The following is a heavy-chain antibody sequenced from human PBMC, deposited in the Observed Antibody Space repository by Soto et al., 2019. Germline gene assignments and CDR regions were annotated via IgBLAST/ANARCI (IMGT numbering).Heavy chain of an antibody. CDR1: GSTFSSYG. V-gene: IGHV3-33*01. CDR3: ARDLGIAVAGTWYYYGMDV. J-gene: IGHJ6*02. CDR2: IWYDGSNK. Sequence: LRLSCAASGSTFSSYGMHWVRQAPGKGLEWVAVIWYDGSNKYYADSVKGRFTISRDNSKNTLYLQTNSLRAEDTAVYYCARDLGIAVAGTWYYYGMDVWGQGTTVTVSS. D-gene: IGHD6-19*01.